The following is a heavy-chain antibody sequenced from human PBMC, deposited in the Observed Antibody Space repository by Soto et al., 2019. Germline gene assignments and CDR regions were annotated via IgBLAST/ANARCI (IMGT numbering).Heavy chain of an antibody. CDR3: ASGVMVAARPWFDP. Sequence: SETLYLTCTVSGGSISSYYWSWIRQPPGKGLEWIGYMYYSGSTNYNPSLKSRVTISVDTTKNQLSLKLTSVTTADTAVYYCASGVMVAARPWFDPWGQGPLVTVS. CDR1: GGSISSYY. J-gene: IGHJ5*02. D-gene: IGHD6-6*01. CDR2: MYYSGST. V-gene: IGHV4-59*01.